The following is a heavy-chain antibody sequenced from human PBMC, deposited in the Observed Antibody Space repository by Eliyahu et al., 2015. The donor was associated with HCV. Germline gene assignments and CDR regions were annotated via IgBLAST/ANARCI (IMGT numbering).Heavy chain of an antibody. CDR1: XXXISSGGYX. CDR3: ARERGGDYYYGSGSPGYGMDV. J-gene: IGHJ6*02. CDR2: IYYSGST. V-gene: IGHV4-31*03. D-gene: IGHD3-10*01. Sequence: QVQLQESGPGLVKPSQTLSLXCTVSXXXISSGGYXXXWIRQHPGKGLEWIGYIYYSGSTYYNPSLKSRVTISVDTSKNQFSLKLSSVTAADTAVYYCARERGGDYYYGSGSPGYGMDVWGQGTTVTVSS.